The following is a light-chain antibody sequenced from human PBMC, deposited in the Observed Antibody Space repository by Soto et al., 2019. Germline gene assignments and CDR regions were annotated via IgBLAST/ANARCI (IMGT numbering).Light chain of an antibody. V-gene: IGLV2-14*03. CDR3: SSYANSRTI. CDR1: NNNY. Sequence: QSALTQPASVSGSPGQSITISCTGTNNNYVSWYQQHPGKAPKLLIYDVIIRPSGVSDRFSGSKSGNTASLSISGLQAEDEADYFCSSYANSRTIFGGGTKVTVL. CDR2: DVI. J-gene: IGLJ2*01.